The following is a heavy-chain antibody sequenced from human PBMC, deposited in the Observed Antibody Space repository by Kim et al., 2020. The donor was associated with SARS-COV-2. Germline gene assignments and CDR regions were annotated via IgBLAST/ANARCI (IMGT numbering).Heavy chain of an antibody. Sequence: KGRLTSSRDNAKNSLYLQMNSMRAEDTAVYYCARSGGDYYGSGSYYHFDYWGQGTLVTVSS. V-gene: IGHV3-7*04. D-gene: IGHD3-10*01. CDR3: ARSGGDYYGSGSYYHFDY. J-gene: IGHJ4*02.